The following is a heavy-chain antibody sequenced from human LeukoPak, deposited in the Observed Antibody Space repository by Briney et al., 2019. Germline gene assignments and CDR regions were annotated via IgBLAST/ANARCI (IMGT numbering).Heavy chain of an antibody. D-gene: IGHD3-22*01. J-gene: IGHJ3*02. CDR2: INHSGST. V-gene: IGHV4-34*01. CDR1: GGSFSGYY. Sequence: SETLSLTCAVYGGSFSGYYWSWIRQPPGKGLEWIGEINHSGSTNYNPSLKSRVTISVDTSKNQFSLKLSSVTAADTAVYYCARRLLGFSEKPAGRGDGGRRRGAFDIWGQGTMVTVSS. CDR3: ARRLLGFSEKPAGRGDGGRRRGAFDI.